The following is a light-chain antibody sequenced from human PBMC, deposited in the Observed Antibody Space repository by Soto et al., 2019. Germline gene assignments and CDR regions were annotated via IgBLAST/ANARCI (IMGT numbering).Light chain of an antibody. Sequence: DIQTTQSPSSLSASVGDRFTITCQASQDISNYLNWYQQKPGKAPKLLIYDASNLETGVPSRFSGSGSGTDFTFTISSLQPEDIATYYCQQYDNLPLTFGGGTKVDIK. CDR3: QQYDNLPLT. CDR1: QDISNY. V-gene: IGKV1-33*01. CDR2: DAS. J-gene: IGKJ4*01.